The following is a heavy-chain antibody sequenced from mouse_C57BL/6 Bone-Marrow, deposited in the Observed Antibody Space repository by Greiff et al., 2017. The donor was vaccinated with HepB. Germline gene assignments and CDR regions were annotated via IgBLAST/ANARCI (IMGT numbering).Heavy chain of an antibody. CDR1: GFTFSDFY. V-gene: IGHV7-1*01. CDR3: ARAPIYDGYYMDY. J-gene: IGHJ4*01. CDR2: SRNKANDYTT. D-gene: IGHD2-3*01. Sequence: VVESGGGLVQSGRSLRLSCATSGFTFSDFYMEWVRQAPGKGLEWIAASRNKANDYTTEYSASVKGRFIVSRDTSQSILYLQMNALRAEDTAIYYCARAPIYDGYYMDYWGQGTSVTVSS.